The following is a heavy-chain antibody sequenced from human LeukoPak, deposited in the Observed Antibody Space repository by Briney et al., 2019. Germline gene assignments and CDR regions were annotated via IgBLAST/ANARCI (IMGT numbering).Heavy chain of an antibody. D-gene: IGHD4-17*01. V-gene: IGHV3-23*01. CDR2: ISGSGGST. Sequence: PGGSLRLSCAASGFTFSSYAMSWVRQAPGKGLERVSAISGSGGSTYYADSVKGRFTISRDNSKNTLYLQMNSLRAEDTAVYYCARPPTTVTLKVTAEYFQHWGQGTLVTVSS. J-gene: IGHJ1*01. CDR3: ARPPTTVTLKVTAEYFQH. CDR1: GFTFSSYA.